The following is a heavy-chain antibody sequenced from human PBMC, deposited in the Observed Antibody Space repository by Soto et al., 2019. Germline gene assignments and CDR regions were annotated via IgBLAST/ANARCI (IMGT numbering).Heavy chain of an antibody. D-gene: IGHD2-15*01. CDR2: FIPIQGKA. Sequence: QVQLVQSGAEVKKPGSSVKVSCEASGGTFTNYIFSWVRQAPGQGLEWMGRFIPIQGKADYALKFQDRVTFTADESTKAVYMEMRGLRPEDTALYFCASSFVIVPIGYMDVWGKGTAISVSS. V-gene: IGHV1-69*02. CDR1: GGTFTNYI. CDR3: ASSFVIVPIGYMDV. J-gene: IGHJ6*03.